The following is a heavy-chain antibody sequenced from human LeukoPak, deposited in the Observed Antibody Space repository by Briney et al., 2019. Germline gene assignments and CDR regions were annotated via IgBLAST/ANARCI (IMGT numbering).Heavy chain of an antibody. CDR3: ASSPYLPVDV. CDR2: INHSGST. CDR1: GGSFSGYY. Sequence: SETLSLTCAVYGGSFSGYYWSWIRQPPGKGLEWIGEINHSGSTNYNPSLKSRVTISVDTSKNLFSLKLSSVTAADTAVYYCASSPYLPVDVWGQGTTVTVSS. V-gene: IGHV4-34*01. J-gene: IGHJ6*02.